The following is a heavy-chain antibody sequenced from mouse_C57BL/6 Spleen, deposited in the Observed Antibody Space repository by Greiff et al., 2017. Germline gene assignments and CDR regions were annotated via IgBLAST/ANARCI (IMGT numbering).Heavy chain of an antibody. J-gene: IGHJ4*01. Sequence: EVNVVESGGGLVKPGGSLKLSCAASGFTFSDYGMHWVRQAPEKGLEWVAYISSGSSTIYYADTVKGRFTISRDNAKNTLFLQMTSLRSEDTAMYYCARIYYYGSSFYYAMDYWGQGTSVTVSS. CDR2: ISSGSSTI. CDR1: GFTFSDYG. V-gene: IGHV5-17*01. CDR3: ARIYYYGSSFYYAMDY. D-gene: IGHD1-1*01.